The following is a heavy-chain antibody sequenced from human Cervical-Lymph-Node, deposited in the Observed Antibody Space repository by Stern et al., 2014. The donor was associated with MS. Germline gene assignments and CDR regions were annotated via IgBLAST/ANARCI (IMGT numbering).Heavy chain of an antibody. Sequence: VQLEESGPGLVKPSETLSLSCTVSGGSINSAGYYWNWIRQHPRKGLEWIGYIYYSGSTHYSPSLKSRVIISVDTSKNQFCLKLSSVTAADTAVYYCARTTVTTWYYGMDVWGQGTTVTVSS. CDR3: ARTTVTTWYYGMDV. CDR2: IYYSGST. V-gene: IGHV4-31*03. J-gene: IGHJ6*02. D-gene: IGHD4-17*01. CDR1: GGSINSAGYY.